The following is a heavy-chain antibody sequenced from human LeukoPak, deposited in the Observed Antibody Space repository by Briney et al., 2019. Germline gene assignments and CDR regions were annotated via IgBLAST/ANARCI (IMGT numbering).Heavy chain of an antibody. Sequence: GGSLRLSCAASGFTFSSYGMHWVRQAPGKGLEWVAVISYDGSNKYYADSVKGRFTISRDNSKNTLHLQMNSLRAEDTAVYYCAKELGISYYYYGMDVWGQGTTVTVSS. D-gene: IGHD7-27*01. J-gene: IGHJ6*02. CDR3: AKELGISYYYYGMDV. CDR2: ISYDGSNK. CDR1: GFTFSSYG. V-gene: IGHV3-30*18.